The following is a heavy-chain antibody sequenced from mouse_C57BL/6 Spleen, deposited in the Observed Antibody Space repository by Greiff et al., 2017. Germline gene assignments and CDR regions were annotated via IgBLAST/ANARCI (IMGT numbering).Heavy chain of an antibody. CDR1: GYTFTRYW. CDR2: IYPGSGST. J-gene: IGHJ4*01. CDR3: ARDGYDPFYAMDD. Sequence: QVQLQQPGAELVKPGASVKMSCKASGYTFTRYWITWVKQRPGQGLEWIGDIYPGSGSTNYNEKFKSKATLTVYTSSSTAYMQLSSLTSEDSAVYYFARDGYDPFYAMDDWGQGTSVTVSS. V-gene: IGHV1-55*01. D-gene: IGHD2-2*01.